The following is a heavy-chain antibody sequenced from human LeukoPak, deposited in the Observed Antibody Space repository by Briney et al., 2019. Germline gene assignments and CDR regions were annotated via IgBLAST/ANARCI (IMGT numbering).Heavy chain of an antibody. CDR3: VRVGSQLWPGAFDI. CDR2: ISYDGSNK. CDR1: GFTFSSYA. J-gene: IGHJ3*02. D-gene: IGHD5-18*01. Sequence: GGSLRLSCAASGFTFSSYAMHWVRQAPGKGLEWVAVISYDGSNKYYADSVKGRFTISRDNSKNTLYLQMNSLRAEDTAVYYCVRVGSQLWPGAFDIWGQGTMVTVSS. V-gene: IGHV3-30-3*01.